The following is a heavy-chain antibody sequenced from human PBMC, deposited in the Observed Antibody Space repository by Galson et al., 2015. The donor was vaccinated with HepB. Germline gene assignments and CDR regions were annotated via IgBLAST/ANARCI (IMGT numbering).Heavy chain of an antibody. J-gene: IGHJ3*02. CDR2: IYSGGST. Sequence: SLRLSCAASGFTVSSNYMSWVRQAPGKELEWVSVIYSGGSTYYADSVKGRFTISRDNSKNTLYLQMNSLRAEDTAVYYCARDPEDLGAFDIWGQGTMVTVSS. CDR1: GFTVSSNY. D-gene: IGHD2-15*01. V-gene: IGHV3-66*01. CDR3: ARDPEDLGAFDI.